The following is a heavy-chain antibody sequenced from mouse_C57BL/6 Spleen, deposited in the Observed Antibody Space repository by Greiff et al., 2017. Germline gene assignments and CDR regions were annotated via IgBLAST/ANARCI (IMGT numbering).Heavy chain of an antibody. CDR1: GYTFTDYY. CDR3: ARSRYYYGSSPFDY. Sequence: VQLQQSGPELVKPGASVKISCKASGYTFTDYYMNWVKQSHGKSLEWIGDINPNNGGTSYNQKFKGKATLTVDKSSSTAYMELRSLTSEDSAVYYCARSRYYYGSSPFDYWGQGTTLTVSS. CDR2: INPNNGGT. V-gene: IGHV1-26*01. J-gene: IGHJ2*01. D-gene: IGHD1-1*01.